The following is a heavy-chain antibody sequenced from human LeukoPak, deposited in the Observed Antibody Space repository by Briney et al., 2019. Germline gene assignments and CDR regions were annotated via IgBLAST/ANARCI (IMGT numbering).Heavy chain of an antibody. Sequence: GASVTVSCTASGYTFTSYGISWVRQAPGQGLEWMGWISAYNGNTNYAQKFQGTVTMTRDTSISTAYMELSSLRSDDTAVYYCARDLFPYYDILTGYWDYWGQGTLVTVSS. CDR3: ARDLFPYYDILTGYWDY. D-gene: IGHD3-9*01. CDR2: ISAYNGNT. V-gene: IGHV1-18*01. J-gene: IGHJ4*02. CDR1: GYTFTSYG.